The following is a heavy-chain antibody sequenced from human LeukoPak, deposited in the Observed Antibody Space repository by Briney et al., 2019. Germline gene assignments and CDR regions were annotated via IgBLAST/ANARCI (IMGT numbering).Heavy chain of an antibody. CDR3: ARAGVYYDSSGYKIDY. J-gene: IGHJ4*02. V-gene: IGHV1-2*02. Sequence: ALVKVSCKASGYTFTGYYMHWVRQAPGQGLEWMGWINPNSGGTNYAQKFQGRVTMTRDTSISTAYMELSRLRSDDTAVYYCARAGVYYDSSGYKIDYWGQGTLVTVSS. CDR1: GYTFTGYY. D-gene: IGHD3-22*01. CDR2: INPNSGGT.